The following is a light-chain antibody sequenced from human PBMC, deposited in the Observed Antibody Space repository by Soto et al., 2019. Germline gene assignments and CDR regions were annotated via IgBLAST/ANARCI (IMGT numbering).Light chain of an antibody. CDR3: CSYAGSKIFDV. J-gene: IGLJ1*01. CDR2: AVT. Sequence: QSALTQPPSVPGSPGGSVTISCTGASSDVGGYKFVSWYQQYPGKAPRLLIYAVTKRPSTVPDRFSGAKSGNTAFLDISGLQTEDEADYYCCSYAGSKIFDVFGSGTKVTVL. CDR1: SSDVGGYKF. V-gene: IGLV2-11*01.